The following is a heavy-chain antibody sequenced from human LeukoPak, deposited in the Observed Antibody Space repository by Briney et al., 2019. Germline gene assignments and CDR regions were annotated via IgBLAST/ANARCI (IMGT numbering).Heavy chain of an antibody. CDR1: GAFISGSGYY. D-gene: IGHD1-26*01. V-gene: IGHV4-39*01. CDR2: IYSSGST. Sequence: PSETLSPTCAVSGAFISGSGYYWGWIRQPPGKGLEWIGNIYSSGSTYYNASLQSRVTISIDTSKNQFSLRLNSVTAADTAMYYCAKSGGYGLIDYWGQGTRVTVSS. CDR3: AKSGGYGLIDY. J-gene: IGHJ4*02.